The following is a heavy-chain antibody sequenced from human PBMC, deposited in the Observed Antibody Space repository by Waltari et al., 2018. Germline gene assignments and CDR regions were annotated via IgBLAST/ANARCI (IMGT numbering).Heavy chain of an antibody. J-gene: IGHJ6*02. V-gene: IGHV1-69*01. D-gene: IGHD2-15*01. Sequence: KASGGTFSSYAISWVRQAPGQGLEWMGGIIPIFGTANYAQKFQGRVTITADESTSTAYMELSSLRSEDTAVYYCARDPPHCSGGSCYSHYYGMDVWGQGTTVTVSS. CDR3: ARDPPHCSGGSCYSHYYGMDV. CDR1: GGTFSSYA. CDR2: IIPIFGTA.